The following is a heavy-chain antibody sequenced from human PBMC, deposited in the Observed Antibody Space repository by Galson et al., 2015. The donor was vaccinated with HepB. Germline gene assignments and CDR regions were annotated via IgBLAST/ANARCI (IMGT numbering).Heavy chain of an antibody. CDR2: INSRSGTI. D-gene: IGHD3-22*01. CDR3: ARDVDSSAYSYPEAFDI. V-gene: IGHV3-48*02. Sequence: SLRLSCAASGFTFSSSSMDWVRQAPGKGLEWIAYINSRSGTIYYADSVKGRFTVSRDNTKNSLYLQMNSLRDEDTAVYYCARDVDSSAYSYPEAFDIWGQGTMVTVSS. J-gene: IGHJ3*02. CDR1: GFTFSSSS.